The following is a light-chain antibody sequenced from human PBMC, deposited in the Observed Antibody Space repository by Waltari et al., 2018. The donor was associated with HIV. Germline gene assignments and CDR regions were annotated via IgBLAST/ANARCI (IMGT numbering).Light chain of an antibody. J-gene: IGLJ1*01. V-gene: IGLV1-44*01. Sequence: QSVVTQPPSASGTPGQRVTISSSGSSSNVGSNSVNWYQQLPGTSPKLLIYSDYQRPSGVPDRFSASKSGTSASLAIGGLQSDDEADYYCATWDDSLNGPVFGTGTKVTVL. CDR3: ATWDDSLNGPV. CDR2: SDY. CDR1: SSNVGSNS.